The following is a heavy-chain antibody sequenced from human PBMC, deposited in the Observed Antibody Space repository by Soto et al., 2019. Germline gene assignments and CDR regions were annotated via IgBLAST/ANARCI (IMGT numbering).Heavy chain of an antibody. CDR1: GGSISSSSYY. V-gene: IGHV4-39*01. J-gene: IGHJ3*02. D-gene: IGHD3-3*01. Sequence: SETLSLTCTVSGGSISSSSYYWGWIRQPPGKGLEWIGSIYYSGSTYYNPSLKSRVTISVDTSKNQFSLKLSSVTAADTAVYYCARHHEYYDFWSGYPPDAFDIWGQGTMVTVSS. CDR3: ARHHEYYDFWSGYPPDAFDI. CDR2: IYYSGST.